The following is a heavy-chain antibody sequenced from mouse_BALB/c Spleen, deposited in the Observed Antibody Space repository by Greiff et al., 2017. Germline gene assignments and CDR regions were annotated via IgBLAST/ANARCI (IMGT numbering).Heavy chain of an antibody. Sequence: QVQLQQPGAELVRPGASVKLSCKASGYTFTSYWINWVKQRPGQGLEWIGNIYPSDSYTNYNQKFKDKATLTVDKSSSTAYMQLSSPTSEDSAVYYCTRSYDGYYEFDYWGQGTTLTVSS. CDR3: TRSYDGYYEFDY. CDR1: GYTFTSYW. J-gene: IGHJ2*01. V-gene: IGHV1-69*02. CDR2: IYPSDSYT. D-gene: IGHD2-3*01.